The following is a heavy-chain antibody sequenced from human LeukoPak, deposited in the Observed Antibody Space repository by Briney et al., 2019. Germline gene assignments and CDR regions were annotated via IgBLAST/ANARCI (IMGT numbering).Heavy chain of an antibody. CDR1: GYTFTSYD. CDR2: INPNSGGT. V-gene: IGHV1-2*02. CDR3: ARKGGVRAVAGHFYYYYGMDV. D-gene: IGHD6-19*01. Sequence: ASVKVSCKASGYTFTSYDINWVRQATGQGLEWMGWINPNSGGTNYAQKFQGTVTMTMDTSISTAYMELSRLRSDDTAVYYCARKGGVRAVAGHFYYYYGMDVWGQGTTVTVSS. J-gene: IGHJ6*02.